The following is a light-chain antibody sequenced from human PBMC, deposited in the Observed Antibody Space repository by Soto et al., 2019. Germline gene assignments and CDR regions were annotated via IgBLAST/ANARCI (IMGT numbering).Light chain of an antibody. CDR1: SRDVGSYDL. J-gene: IGLJ1*01. V-gene: IGLV2-23*01. Sequence: QSVLTQPASVYGSPGQSITISCTGTSRDVGSYDLVSWYQQYPGKAPKLMIYEASERPSGVSYRFSGSKSANTASLTISGLQAEDEADYYCCSYAGDSTYVFGTGTKVTVL. CDR3: CSYAGDSTYV. CDR2: EAS.